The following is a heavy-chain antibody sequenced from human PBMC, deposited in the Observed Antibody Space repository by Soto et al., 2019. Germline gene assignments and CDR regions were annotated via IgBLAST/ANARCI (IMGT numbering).Heavy chain of an antibody. CDR1: GFTFSFYA. CDR2: ISYNGRNK. D-gene: IGHD3-16*01. CDR3: ARQAKMGDRSQFYFDS. J-gene: IGHJ4*02. Sequence: QVQLVESGGDVVQPGRSLRLSCAASGFTFSFYAVHWVRQAPGKGLEWVAVISYNGRNKHSVDSVKGRFTISRDNSQDTLYLQMDSLRTDDTAVYYCARQAKMGDRSQFYFDSWGQGTLVTVSS. V-gene: IGHV3-30*04.